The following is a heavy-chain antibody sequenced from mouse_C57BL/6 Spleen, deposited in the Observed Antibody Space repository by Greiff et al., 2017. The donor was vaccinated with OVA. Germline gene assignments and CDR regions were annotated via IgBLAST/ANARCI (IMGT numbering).Heavy chain of an antibody. J-gene: IGHJ2*01. CDR3: TRGGTGTGDCDY. V-gene: IGHV1-15*01. CDR1: GYTFTDYE. D-gene: IGHD4-1*01. Sequence: QVQLQQSGAELVRPGASVTLSCKASGYTFTDYEMHWVKQTPVHGLEWIGAIDPETGGTAYNQKFKGKAILTADKSSSTAYMELRSLTSEDSAVYYCTRGGTGTGDCDYWGQGTTLTVSS. CDR2: IDPETGGT.